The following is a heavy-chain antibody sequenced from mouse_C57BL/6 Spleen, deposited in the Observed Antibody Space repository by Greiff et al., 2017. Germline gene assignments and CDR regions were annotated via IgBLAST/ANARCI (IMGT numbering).Heavy chain of an antibody. CDR3: ASDVYYYGSSYFDY. D-gene: IGHD1-1*01. CDR2: ISDGGSYT. V-gene: IGHV5-4*01. J-gene: IGHJ2*01. CDR1: GFTFSSYA. Sequence: EVQLVESGGGLVKPGGSLKLSCAASGFTFSSYAMSWVRQTPEKRLEWVATISDGGSYTYSPDHVKGRFTMSRVNAKNNLYLQMSHLKSEDTAMYYFASDVYYYGSSYFDYGGQGTTLTVSS.